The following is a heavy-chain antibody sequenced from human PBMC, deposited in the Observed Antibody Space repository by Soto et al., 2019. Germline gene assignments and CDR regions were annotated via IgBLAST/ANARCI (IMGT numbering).Heavy chain of an antibody. CDR2: IYYSGST. CDR1: GGSISSGGYY. CDR3: ARVVVENTYYFDY. Sequence: LCGGSISSGGYYWSWIRQHPGKGLEWIGYIYYSGSTYYNPSLKSRVTISVDTSKNQFSLKLSSVTAADTAVYYCARVVVENTYYFDYWGQGTLVTVSS. D-gene: IGHD2-15*01. J-gene: IGHJ4*02. V-gene: IGHV4-31*02.